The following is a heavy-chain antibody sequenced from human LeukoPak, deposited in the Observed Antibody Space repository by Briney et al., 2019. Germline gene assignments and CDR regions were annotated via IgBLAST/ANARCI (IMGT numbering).Heavy chain of an antibody. V-gene: IGHV4-59*01. CDR2: IYYSGST. Sequence: SETLSLTCAVYGGSFSGYYWSWVRQPPGKGLEWIGYIYYSGSTNYNPSLKSRVTISVDTSKNQFSLKLSSVTAADTAVYYCARDSGRVVRGQTYYYMDVWGKGTTVTISS. CDR3: ARDSGRVVRGQTYYYMDV. D-gene: IGHD3-10*01. CDR1: GGSFSGYY. J-gene: IGHJ6*03.